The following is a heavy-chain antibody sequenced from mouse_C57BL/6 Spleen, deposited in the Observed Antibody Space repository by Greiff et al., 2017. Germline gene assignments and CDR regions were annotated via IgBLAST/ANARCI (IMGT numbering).Heavy chain of an antibody. CDR2: SRNKANDYTT. V-gene: IGHV7-1*01. Sequence: EVQLVESGGGLVQSGRSLRLSCATSGFTFSDFYMEWVRQAPGKGLEWIAASRNKANDYTTEYSASVKGRFIVSRDTSQSILYLLMNALGAEDTASYYCARDVRGDFDYWGQGTTLTVSS. CDR3: ARDVRGDFDY. J-gene: IGHJ2*01. CDR1: GFTFSDFY.